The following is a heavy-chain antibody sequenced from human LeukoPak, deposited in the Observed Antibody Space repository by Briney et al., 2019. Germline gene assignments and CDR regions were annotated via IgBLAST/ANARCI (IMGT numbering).Heavy chain of an antibody. D-gene: IGHD3-22*01. Sequence: GGSLRLSCAASRFTFSSYTMNWVRQAPGKGLEWVSSISSSSSYIYYADSVKGRFTISRDNSKNTLYLQMNSLRAEDTAVYYCAKSFSYDSLYYFDYWGQGTLVTVSS. J-gene: IGHJ4*02. V-gene: IGHV3-21*04. CDR1: RFTFSSYT. CDR3: AKSFSYDSLYYFDY. CDR2: ISSSSSYI.